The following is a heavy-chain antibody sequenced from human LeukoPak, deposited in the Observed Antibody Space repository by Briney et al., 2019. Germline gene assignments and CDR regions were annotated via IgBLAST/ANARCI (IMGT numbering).Heavy chain of an antibody. Sequence: GRSLRLSCAASGFTFRNYTMYWVRQAPGRGLEWAAVVSFDGNTTFYSDSVKGRFAISRDNSKNTLYLEMNSLRPEDTAVYYCARFRAATTRFDYWGQGTLVTVSS. CDR2: VSFDGNTT. V-gene: IGHV3-30*09. D-gene: IGHD1/OR15-1a*01. J-gene: IGHJ4*02. CDR3: ARFRAATTRFDY. CDR1: GFTFRNYT.